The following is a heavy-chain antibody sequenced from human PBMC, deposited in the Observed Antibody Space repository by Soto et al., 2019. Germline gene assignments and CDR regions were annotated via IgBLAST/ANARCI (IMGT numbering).Heavy chain of an antibody. CDR3: AREALYCGGDCYSASYFDY. Sequence: ASVKVSCKASGYTFTSYAMHWVRQAPGQRLEWMGWINAGNGNTKYSQKFQGRVTITRDTSASTAYMELSSLRSEDTAVYYCAREALYCGGDCYSASYFDYWCQGPLVPVSS. D-gene: IGHD2-21*02. V-gene: IGHV1-3*01. J-gene: IGHJ4*02. CDR2: INAGNGNT. CDR1: GYTFTSYA.